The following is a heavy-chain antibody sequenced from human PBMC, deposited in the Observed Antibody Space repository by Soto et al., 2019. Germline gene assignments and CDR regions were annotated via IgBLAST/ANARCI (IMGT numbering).Heavy chain of an antibody. CDR3: ARVDWNYYGMDV. CDR1: GGSISSGDYC. Sequence: PSETLSLTCTVSGGSISSGDYCWSWIRQPPGKGLEWIGYIYYSGSTYYNPSLKSRVTISVDTSKNQFSLKLSSVTAADTAVYYCARVDWNYYGMDVWGQGTTVTVSS. V-gene: IGHV4-30-4*01. CDR2: IYYSGST. D-gene: IGHD1-1*01. J-gene: IGHJ6*02.